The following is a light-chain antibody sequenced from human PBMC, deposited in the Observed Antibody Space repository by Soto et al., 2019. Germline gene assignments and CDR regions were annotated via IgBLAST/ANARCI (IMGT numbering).Light chain of an antibody. J-gene: IGKJ1*01. V-gene: IGKV3-20*01. CDR1: QSVSDSY. Sequence: EIVLTQSPGTLSLSPGERATLSCRASQSVSDSYLAWYQQKSGQAPRLLIYGASNRATGIPDRFSGSGSGTDFTLTISRLDPEDFAVYYCQQYAISPWTFGQGTRWIS. CDR2: GAS. CDR3: QQYAISPWT.